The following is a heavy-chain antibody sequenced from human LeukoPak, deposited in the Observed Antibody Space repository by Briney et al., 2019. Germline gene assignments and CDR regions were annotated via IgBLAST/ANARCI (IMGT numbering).Heavy chain of an antibody. J-gene: IGHJ6*03. Sequence: ASVKVSCKASGGSFRDYTINWVRQAPGQGLEWMGAIIPISGTTNYAQRLQGRVTLTMDDSATTAFMEMSSLRSEDTAVYYCASRFTARQLVPADYYHMDVWGKGTTVFVSS. CDR3: ASRFTARQLVPADYYHMDV. CDR1: GGSFRDYT. D-gene: IGHD6-13*01. CDR2: IIPISGTT. V-gene: IGHV1-69*05.